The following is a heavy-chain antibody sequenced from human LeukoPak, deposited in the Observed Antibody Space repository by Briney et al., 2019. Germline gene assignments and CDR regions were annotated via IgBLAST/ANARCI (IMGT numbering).Heavy chain of an antibody. CDR3: ARLDDSNSRRPENDASDV. V-gene: IGHV3-66*02. J-gene: IGHJ3*01. CDR1: GSTVKRNY. D-gene: IGHD3-22*01. Sequence: GGSLRLSCAVSGSTVKRNYMSWARQAPGKGPEWVSVIYSGGDTYYADSVKGRFTISRDNSKNTVYLRMNNLRPEDTAVYYCARLDDSNSRRPENDASDVWGQGTTVTVSS. CDR2: IYSGGDT.